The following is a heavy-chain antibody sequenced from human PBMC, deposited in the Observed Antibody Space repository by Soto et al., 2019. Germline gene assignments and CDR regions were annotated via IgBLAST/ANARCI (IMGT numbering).Heavy chain of an antibody. V-gene: IGHV4-31*03. CDR3: AKEGTSGLYYFDY. Sequence: SETLSLTCTVSGGSISSGGYYWSWIRQHPGKGLEWIGFIYYTGNTYYNPSLKSRVTISVDTSKNQFSLKLSSVTAADTAVYYCAKEGTSGLYYFDYWGQGTLVTVSS. D-gene: IGHD6-19*01. J-gene: IGHJ4*02. CDR1: GGSISSGGYY. CDR2: IYYTGNT.